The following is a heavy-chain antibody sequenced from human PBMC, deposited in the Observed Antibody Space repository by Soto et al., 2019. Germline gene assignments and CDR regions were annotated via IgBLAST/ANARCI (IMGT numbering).Heavy chain of an antibody. CDR3: ARERFYYYDSNYHYYGMDV. J-gene: IGHJ6*02. CDR1: GYTFSSYA. D-gene: IGHD3-22*01. CDR2: INPSGGST. V-gene: IGHV1-46*01. Sequence: ASVKVSCKASGYTFSSYAISWVRQAPGQGLEWMGIINPSGGSTSYAQKFQGRVTMTRDTSTSTVYMELSSLRSEDTAVYYCARERFYYYDSNYHYYGMDVWGQGTTVTVSS.